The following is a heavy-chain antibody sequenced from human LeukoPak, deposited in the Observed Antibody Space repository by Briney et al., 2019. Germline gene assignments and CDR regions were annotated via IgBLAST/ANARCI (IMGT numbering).Heavy chain of an antibody. CDR3: ARGYYDSSGYYPTSYYFDY. Sequence: SVKVSCKASGGTFSSYAISWVRQAPGQGLEWMGRIIPIFGTANYVQKFQGRVTITTDESTSTAYMELSSLRSDDTAVYYCARGYYDSSGYYPTSYYFDYWGQGTLVTVSS. CDR1: GGTFSSYA. CDR2: IIPIFGTA. V-gene: IGHV1-69*05. D-gene: IGHD3-22*01. J-gene: IGHJ4*02.